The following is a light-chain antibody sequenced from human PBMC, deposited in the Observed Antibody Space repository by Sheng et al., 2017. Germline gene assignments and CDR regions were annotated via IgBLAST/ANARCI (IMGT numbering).Light chain of an antibody. V-gene: IGKV4-1*01. Sequence: DIVMTQSPDSLAVSLGERATINCKSSENILYSSAWYQQKVGQPPKLIIHWASTRESGVPGRFSGSGSGTDFTLTISNLQPEDFATYYCQQLNGYPLTFGGGTKVEIQ. CDR2: WAS. J-gene: IGKJ4*01. CDR3: QQLNGYPLT. CDR1: ENILYSS.